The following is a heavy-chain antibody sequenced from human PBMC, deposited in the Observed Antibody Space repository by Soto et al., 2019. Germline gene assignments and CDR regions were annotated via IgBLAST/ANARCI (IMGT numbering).Heavy chain of an antibody. CDR1: GYSFTSYW. CDR3: ARHPGDYEGIGWFDP. J-gene: IGHJ5*02. Sequence: GESLKISCKGSGYSFTSYWIGWVRQMPGKGLEWMGIIYPGDSDTRYSPSFQGQVTISADKSISTAYLQWSSLKASDTAMYYSARHPGDYEGIGWFDPWGQGTLVTVSS. V-gene: IGHV5-51*01. D-gene: IGHD4-17*01. CDR2: IYPGDSDT.